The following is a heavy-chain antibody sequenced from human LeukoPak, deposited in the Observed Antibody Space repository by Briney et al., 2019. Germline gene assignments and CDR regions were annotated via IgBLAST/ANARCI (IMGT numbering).Heavy chain of an antibody. V-gene: IGHV5-51*01. CDR2: IYPGDSDT. CDR1: GYSFTSYW. Sequence: GESLKISCKGSGYSFTSYWIGWVRQMPGKGLEWMGIIYPGDSDTRYSPSFQGQVTISADKSISTAYLQWSSLKASDTAMYYCASGSYCGGDCYYDAFDIWGQGTMVTVSP. J-gene: IGHJ3*02. D-gene: IGHD2-21*01. CDR3: ASGSYCGGDCYYDAFDI.